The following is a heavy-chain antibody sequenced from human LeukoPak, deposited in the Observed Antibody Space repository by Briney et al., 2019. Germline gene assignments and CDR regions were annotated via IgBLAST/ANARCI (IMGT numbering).Heavy chain of an antibody. CDR2: ISYDGSNK. CDR1: GFTFSSYG. V-gene: IGHV3-30*18. D-gene: IGHD5-18*01. J-gene: IGHJ5*02. CDR3: AKETSRGYSYGYDNWFDP. Sequence: GGSLRLSSAASGFTFSSYGMHWVRQAPGKGLEWVAVISYDGSNKYYADSVKGRFTISRDSSKNTLYLQMNSLRAEDTAVYYCAKETSRGYSYGYDNWFDPWGQGTLVTVSS.